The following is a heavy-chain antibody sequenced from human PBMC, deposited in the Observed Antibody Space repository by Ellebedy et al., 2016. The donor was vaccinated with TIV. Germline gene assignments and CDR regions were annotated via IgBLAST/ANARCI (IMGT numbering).Heavy chain of an antibody. CDR1: GYGFASYG. CDR2: ISAFNGNT. J-gene: IGHJ4*02. D-gene: IGHD1-26*01. V-gene: IGHV1-18*04. Sequence: AASVKVSCKASGYGFASYGISWVRQAPGQGLHWMGWISAFNGNTNYTQDVQDRVTLTIDRSTKTAYLELRSLRPDDTAVYYGARDVNSGRSPAFFNFWGQGTLVIVSP. CDR3: ARDVNSGRSPAFFNF.